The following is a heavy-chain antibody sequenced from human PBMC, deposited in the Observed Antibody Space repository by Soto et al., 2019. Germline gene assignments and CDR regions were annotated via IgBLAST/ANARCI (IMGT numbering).Heavy chain of an antibody. V-gene: IGHV4-59*12. D-gene: IGHD5-12*01. CDR1: GGSISSYY. Sequence: SETLSLTCTVSGGSISSYYWSWIRQPPGKGLEWIGYINYSGSTNYNPSLKSRVTISVDTSKNQFSLKLSSVTAADTAVYYCARGYSGYDLFDYWGQGTLVTVSS. J-gene: IGHJ4*02. CDR2: INYSGST. CDR3: ARGYSGYDLFDY.